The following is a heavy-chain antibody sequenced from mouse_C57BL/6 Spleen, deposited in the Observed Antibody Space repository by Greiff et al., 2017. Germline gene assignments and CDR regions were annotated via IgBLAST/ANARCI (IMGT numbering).Heavy chain of an antibody. CDR1: GYAFTNYL. CDR2: INPGSGGT. V-gene: IGHV1-54*01. D-gene: IGHD2-12*01. Sequence: VQRVESGAELVRPGTSVKVSCKASGYAFTNYLIEWVKQRPGQGLEWIGVINPGSGGTNYNEKFKGKATLTADKSSSTAYMQLSSLTSEDSAVYFCASGSYYSNTWFAYWGQGTLVTVSA. J-gene: IGHJ3*01. CDR3: ASGSYYSNTWFAY.